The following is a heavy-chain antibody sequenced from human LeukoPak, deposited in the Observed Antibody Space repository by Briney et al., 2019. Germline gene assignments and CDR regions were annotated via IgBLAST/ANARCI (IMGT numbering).Heavy chain of an antibody. V-gene: IGHV1-2*02. CDR3: ARANPRYCSSTSCAKARYSSSSPSDY. CDR1: GYTLTGYY. CDR2: INPNSGGT. Sequence: EASVKVSCKASGYTLTGYYMHWVRQAPGQGLEWMGWINPNSGGTNYAQKFQGRVTMTRDTSISTAYMELSRLRSDDTAVYYCARANPRYCSSTSCAKARYSSSSPSDYWGQGTLVTVSS. J-gene: IGHJ4*02. D-gene: IGHD2-2*01.